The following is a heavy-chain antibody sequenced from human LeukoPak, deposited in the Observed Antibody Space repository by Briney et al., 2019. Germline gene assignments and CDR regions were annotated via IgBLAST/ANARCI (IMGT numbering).Heavy chain of an antibody. CDR2: IYKTGST. CDR1: GDSLSVYS. V-gene: IGHV4-59*08. D-gene: IGHD3-22*01. CDR3: ARHHLTSDYDESGYYDL. Sequence: SETLSLTCAVSGDSLSVYSWSWLRQPPGKGLEWIGYIYKTGSTNYTPCLRSRVTIPVHTSRNQCSLELASVTAADTAIYYCARHHLTSDYDESGYYDLWGEGTLVTVSS. J-gene: IGHJ4*02.